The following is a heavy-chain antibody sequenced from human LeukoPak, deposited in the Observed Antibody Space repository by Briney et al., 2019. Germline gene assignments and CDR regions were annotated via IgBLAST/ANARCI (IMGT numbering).Heavy chain of an antibody. CDR2: IGGKGDNT. CDR1: GFTFSNSA. Sequence: GGSLRLSCAASGFTFSNSAMNWVRKAPGKGLEWVSAIGGKGDNTLYADSVKGRFTISRDNSSNMLYLQMNSLRAEDTAVYYCARDQEGFDYWGQGTQVTVSS. V-gene: IGHV3-23*01. J-gene: IGHJ4*02. CDR3: ARDQEGFDY.